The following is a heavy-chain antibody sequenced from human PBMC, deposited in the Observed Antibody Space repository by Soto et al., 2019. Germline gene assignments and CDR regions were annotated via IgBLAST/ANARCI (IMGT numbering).Heavy chain of an antibody. Sequence: SEALSLTCIGSVGSINSNKYYRGWIPPPPGKGLEWIGSIYYSGSTYYNPSLKSRVTISVDTSKNQLSLKLSSVTAADTAVYYCASIAARTDYYYYGMDVWGQGTTVTVSS. V-gene: IGHV4-39*01. CDR3: ASIAARTDYYYYGMDV. J-gene: IGHJ6*02. CDR1: VGSINSNKYY. D-gene: IGHD6-6*01. CDR2: IYYSGST.